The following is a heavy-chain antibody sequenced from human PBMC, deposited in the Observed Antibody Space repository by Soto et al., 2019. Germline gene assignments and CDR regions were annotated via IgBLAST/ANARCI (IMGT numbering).Heavy chain of an antibody. CDR3: AANGDSGAKIGY. D-gene: IGHD4-17*01. V-gene: IGHV3-30*04. CDR1: GFIFSSYA. J-gene: IGHJ4*02. CDR2: ISHGGRNK. Sequence: QVQLVESGGGVVQPGRSLRLSCAASGFIFSSYAMHWVRQAPGKGLEWVSVISHGGRNKYYADSVKGRFTISRDNSKNTLKLQMNSLRAGEAAVYYWAANGDSGAKIGYWGQRTLVPVSS.